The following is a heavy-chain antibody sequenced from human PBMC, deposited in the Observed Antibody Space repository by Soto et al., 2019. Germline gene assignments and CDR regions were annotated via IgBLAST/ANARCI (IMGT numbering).Heavy chain of an antibody. J-gene: IGHJ6*02. CDR1: GHTFTSYD. V-gene: IGHV1-8*01. CDR2: MNPNSGNT. Sequence: ASVKVSCKASGHTFTSYDINWVRQATGQGLEWMGWMNPNSGNTGYAQKFQGRVTMTRNTSISTAYMELSSLRSEDTAVYYCARGKSSSWYDYYYGMDVWGQGTTDTVSS. CDR3: ARGKSSSWYDYYYGMDV. D-gene: IGHD6-13*01.